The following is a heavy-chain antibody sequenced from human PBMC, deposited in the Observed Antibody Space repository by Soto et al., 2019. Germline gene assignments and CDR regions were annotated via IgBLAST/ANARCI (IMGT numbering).Heavy chain of an antibody. V-gene: IGHV3-9*01. Sequence: EVQLVESGGGLVQPGRSLRLSCAASGFTFDVYAMHWVRQVPGKGLEWVSGINWNSGSRGYADSVKGRFAISRDNAKNSLHLQMNSLRAEDTAFYYCVKDESINWYSGHFRHWGQGTLVTVS. CDR1: GFTFDVYA. CDR2: INWNSGSR. CDR3: VKDESINWYSGHFRH. D-gene: IGHD6-13*01. J-gene: IGHJ1*01.